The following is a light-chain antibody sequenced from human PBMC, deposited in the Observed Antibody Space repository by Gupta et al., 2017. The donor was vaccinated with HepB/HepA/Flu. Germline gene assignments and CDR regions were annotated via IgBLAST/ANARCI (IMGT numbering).Light chain of an antibody. V-gene: IGKV3-15*01. CDR3: QQNNNWPPWT. CDR2: GVS. J-gene: IGKJ1*01. CDR1: QSVSSN. Sequence: IVMTQSPATLSVSPGERAILSCRASQSVSSNLAWYQQKPGQAPRILIYGVSTRSTGTQARFSGSGAGTEFTLTISSLQSEDYAVYYCQQNNNWPPWTFGQGTKVEIK.